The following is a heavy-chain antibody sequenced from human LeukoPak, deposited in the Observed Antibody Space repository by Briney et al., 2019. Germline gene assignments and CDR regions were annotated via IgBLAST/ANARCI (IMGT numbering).Heavy chain of an antibody. CDR2: IIPIFGTA. CDR3: ARDVQYSSSSANYYYGMDV. J-gene: IGHJ6*02. D-gene: IGHD6-6*01. V-gene: IGHV1-69*13. CDR1: GYTFTSYA. Sequence: SVKVSCKASGYTFTSYAISWVRQAPGQGLEWMGGIIPIFGTANYAQKFQGRVTITADESTSTAYMELSSLRSEDTAVYYCARDVQYSSSSANYYYGMDVWGQGTTVTVSS.